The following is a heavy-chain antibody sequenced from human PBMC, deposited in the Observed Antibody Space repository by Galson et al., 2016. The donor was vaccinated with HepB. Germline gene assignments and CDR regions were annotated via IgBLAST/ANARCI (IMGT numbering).Heavy chain of an antibody. Sequence: LSLTCTVSGASISSSSYYWGWIRQPPGKGLEWIGSIYHSWTTYYNPSLKSRVIISVDTSKNQFSLKLSSVTAADTAVYYCARPDVLRFLEWLSENPGENAFDIWGQGTMVTVSS. J-gene: IGHJ3*02. CDR2: IYHSWTT. CDR3: ARPDVLRFLEWLSENPGENAFDI. CDR1: GASISSSSYY. V-gene: IGHV4-39*01. D-gene: IGHD3-3*01.